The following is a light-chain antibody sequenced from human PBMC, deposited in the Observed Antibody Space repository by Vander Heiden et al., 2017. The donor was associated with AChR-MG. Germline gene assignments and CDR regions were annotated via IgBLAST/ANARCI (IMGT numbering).Light chain of an antibody. V-gene: IGKV1-8*01. J-gene: IGKJ4*01. CDR1: QGISSY. CDR3: QQYYSYL. CDR2: AAS. Sequence: AIRITQSPSSLSASTGDRVTITCRASQGISSYLAWYQQKPGKAPKLLIYAASTLQSGVPSRFSGSGSGTDFTLTISCLQSEDFATYYCQQYYSYLFGGGTKVEIK.